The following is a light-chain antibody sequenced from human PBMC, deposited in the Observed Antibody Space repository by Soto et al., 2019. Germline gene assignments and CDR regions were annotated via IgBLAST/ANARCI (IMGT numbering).Light chain of an antibody. CDR1: SSDVGGYNY. CDR2: DVT. V-gene: IGLV2-11*01. J-gene: IGLJ1*01. CDR3: CSYAGSYTYV. Sequence: QSALTQPRSVSGSPGQSVTISCTGTSSDVGGYNYVSWYQQHPGKAPKLMIYDVTKRPSGVPDHFSGSKSGNTASQTISGLQAEDEADYYCCSYAGSYTYVFGTGTKVTVL.